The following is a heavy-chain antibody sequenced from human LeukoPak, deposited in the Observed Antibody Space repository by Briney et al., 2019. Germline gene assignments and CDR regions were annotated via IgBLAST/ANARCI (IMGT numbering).Heavy chain of an antibody. CDR2: ISGSGGST. J-gene: IGHJ4*02. CDR1: GFTFSSYA. V-gene: IGHV3-23*01. CDR3: AKHTIFGGGYFDY. Sequence: GGSLRLSCAASGFTFSSYAMSWVRQSPGKGLEWVSAISGSGGSTYYADSVKGRFTISRDNSKNTLYLQMNSLRAEDTAVYYCAKHTIFGGGYFDYWGQGTLVTVSS. D-gene: IGHD3-3*01.